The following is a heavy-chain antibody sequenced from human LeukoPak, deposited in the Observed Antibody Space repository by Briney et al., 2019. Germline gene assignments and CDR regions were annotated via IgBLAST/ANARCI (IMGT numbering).Heavy chain of an antibody. V-gene: IGHV4-31*03. J-gene: IGHJ4*02. CDR1: GGSISSGDHY. CDR2: IYYSGST. Sequence: SETLSLTCTVSGGSISSGDHYWSRIRQPPGKGLQWIGYIYYSGSTYYNPSLKSRVTISVDTSKNRFSLKLSSVTAADTAVYYCARTRYNSASEFDYWGQGTLVTVSS. D-gene: IGHD6-6*01. CDR3: ARTRYNSASEFDY.